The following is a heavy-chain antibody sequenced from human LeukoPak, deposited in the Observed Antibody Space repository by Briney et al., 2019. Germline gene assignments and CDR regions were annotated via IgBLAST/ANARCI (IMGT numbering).Heavy chain of an antibody. V-gene: IGHV4-4*07. CDR3: ARLRRDINDWYADDC. D-gene: IGHD6-19*01. Sequence: SETLSLTCSVSGGSVNTYYWSWIRQSAGKGLEWIGRISITEGTNYNPSLKSRVSMSVDASKNQVSLRLGSVTAADTAVYYCARLRRDINDWYADDCWGQGTLVTVSS. J-gene: IGHJ4*02. CDR1: GGSVNTYY. CDR2: ISITEGT.